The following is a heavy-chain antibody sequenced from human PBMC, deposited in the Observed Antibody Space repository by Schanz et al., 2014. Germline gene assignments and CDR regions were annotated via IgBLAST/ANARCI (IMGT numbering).Heavy chain of an antibody. J-gene: IGHJ4*02. CDR1: GGTFRSYT. CDR3: ARGRTFDY. CDR2: ITPTLGKV. V-gene: IGHV1-69*02. Sequence: QVQLVQSGAEVKKPGSSVKVSCKASGGTFRSYTVSWVRQAPGQGLEWMGRITPTLGKVDYAQKFRGRVTMTRNTSMSTAYIELHILTSEDTAVYYCARGRTFDYWGQGTLVTVSS.